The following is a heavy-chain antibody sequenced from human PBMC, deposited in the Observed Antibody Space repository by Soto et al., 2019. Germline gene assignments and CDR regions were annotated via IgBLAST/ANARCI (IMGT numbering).Heavy chain of an antibody. CDR3: VVYISVGLPAESSLH. J-gene: IGHJ1*01. CDR1: GFTLDDYV. CDR2: INWNGGST. V-gene: IGHV3-20*01. Sequence: GGSLRISCAASGFTLDDYVMSWVLQAPGKGLEWVSGINWNGGSTGYAGSVKGRFTISRDNAKNSLYLQMNSLRAEDTALYHCVVYISVGLPAESSLHWC. D-gene: IGHD6-19*01.